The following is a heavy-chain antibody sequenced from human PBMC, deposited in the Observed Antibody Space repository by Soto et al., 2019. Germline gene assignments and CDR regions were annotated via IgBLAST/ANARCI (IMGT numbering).Heavy chain of an antibody. J-gene: IGHJ4*02. CDR2: ISGSGGGT. D-gene: IGHD6-6*01. CDR1: GFTFSNYA. V-gene: IGHV3-23*01. Sequence: EVQLLDSGGGLVQPGGSLRLSCAASGFTFSNYAMSWVRQAPGKGLEWVSSISGSGGGTYYADSVKGRFTISRDNSKNTLYLQMNSLRAEDTAVYYCAKGGSISARYFDYWGQGTLATVSS. CDR3: AKGGSISARYFDY.